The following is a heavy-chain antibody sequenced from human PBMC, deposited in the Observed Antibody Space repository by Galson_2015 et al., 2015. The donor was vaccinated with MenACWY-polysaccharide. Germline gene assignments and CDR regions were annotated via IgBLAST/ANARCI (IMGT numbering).Heavy chain of an antibody. D-gene: IGHD2-21*01. CDR1: GSKFTSYD. CDR3: ARIIARKYTFADS. Sequence: SVKVSCKASGSKFTSYDINWVRQATGQGLEWMGWMNPNSGNTGYAQKLQGRVTMTSNSAMTTAYMELSSLRSEDTAVYYCARIIARKYTFADSWGQGTLVTVSS. V-gene: IGHV1-8*01. J-gene: IGHJ4*02. CDR2: MNPNSGNT.